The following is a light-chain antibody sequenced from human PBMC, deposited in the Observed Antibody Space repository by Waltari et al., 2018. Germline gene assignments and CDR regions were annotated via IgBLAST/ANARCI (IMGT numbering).Light chain of an antibody. CDR2: DVS. CDR1: SSDVGAYDF. Sequence: QSALTQPASVSGSPGQSITISCTGTSSDVGAYDFVAWYQQHPGKAPKLMMYDVSKPPSGVANRFCGTKAGNTASLTISGLQAEDEADYYCRPYTSSITVMFSGGTKVTVL. CDR3: RPYTSSITVM. J-gene: IGLJ3*02. V-gene: IGLV2-14*01.